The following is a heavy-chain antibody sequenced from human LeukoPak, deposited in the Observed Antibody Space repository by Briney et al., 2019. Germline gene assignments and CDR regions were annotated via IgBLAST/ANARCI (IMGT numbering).Heavy chain of an antibody. CDR2: FSGSGGNT. CDR3: AKLGDILTGYPYYFDY. Sequence: GGSLRLSCAASGFTFSTYAMSWVRQAPGKGLEWVSTFSGSGGNTYYADSVKGRFTISRDNSKNTLYLQMNSLRAEGTAVYYCAKLGDILTGYPYYFDYWGQGTLVTVSS. D-gene: IGHD3-9*01. J-gene: IGHJ4*02. CDR1: GFTFSTYA. V-gene: IGHV3-23*01.